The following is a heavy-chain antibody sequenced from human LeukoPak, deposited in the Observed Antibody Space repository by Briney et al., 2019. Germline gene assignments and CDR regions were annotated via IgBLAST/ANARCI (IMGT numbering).Heavy chain of an antibody. Sequence: PGGSLRLSCAASGFTFSNYAIHWVRQAPGKGLEWVAVISYDGGNKYYEDSVKGRFTTSRDNSKNTLYLQMNSLRPEDTAVYYCARGRRYYGSGSYYWGQGTLVTVSS. CDR1: GFTFSNYA. D-gene: IGHD3-10*01. CDR3: ARGRRYYGSGSYY. CDR2: ISYDGGNK. V-gene: IGHV3-30-3*01. J-gene: IGHJ4*02.